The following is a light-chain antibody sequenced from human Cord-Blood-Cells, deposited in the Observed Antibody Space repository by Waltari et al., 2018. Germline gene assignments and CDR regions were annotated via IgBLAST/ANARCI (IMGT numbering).Light chain of an antibody. CDR3: SSYTSSSTRV. CDR2: DVS. J-gene: IGLJ3*02. V-gene: IGLV2-14*03. Sequence: QSALTQPASVSGSPGQSITISCTGTSSDVGGYNYVSWYQQHPGKAPKLMIYDVSNRPSGVSNRISSSKSGNTASLTISGLQADDEADYYCSSYTSSSTRVFGGGTKLTVL. CDR1: SSDVGGYNY.